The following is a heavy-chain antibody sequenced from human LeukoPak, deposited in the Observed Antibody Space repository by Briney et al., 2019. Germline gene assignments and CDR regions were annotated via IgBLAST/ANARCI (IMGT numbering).Heavy chain of an antibody. Sequence: SETLSLNCTVSGGSISSSSYYWGWIRQPPGKGLEWIGSIYYSGSTYYNPSLKSRVTISVDTSKNQFSLKLSSVTAADTAVYYCARHYLAVVVPAAIDYWGQRTLVTVSS. V-gene: IGHV4-39*01. CDR2: IYYSGST. J-gene: IGHJ4*02. CDR1: GGSISSSSYY. D-gene: IGHD2-2*01. CDR3: ARHYLAVVVPAAIDY.